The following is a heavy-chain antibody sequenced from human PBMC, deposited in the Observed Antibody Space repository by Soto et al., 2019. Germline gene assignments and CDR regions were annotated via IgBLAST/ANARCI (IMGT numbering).Heavy chain of an antibody. Sequence: SETLSLTCAVYGGSFSGYYWSWIRQPPGKGLEWIGEINHSGSTNYNPSLKSRVTISVDTSKNQFSLKLSSVTAADTAVYYCAKLGWYSDYWGQGTLVTVSS. CDR3: AKLGWYSDY. V-gene: IGHV4-34*01. J-gene: IGHJ4*02. D-gene: IGHD6-19*01. CDR2: INHSGST. CDR1: GGSFSGYY.